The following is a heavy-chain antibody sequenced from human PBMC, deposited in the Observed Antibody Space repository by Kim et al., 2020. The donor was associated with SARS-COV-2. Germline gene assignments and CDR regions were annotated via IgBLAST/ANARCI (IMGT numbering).Heavy chain of an antibody. J-gene: IGHJ6*02. CDR2: ISKSGTTI. V-gene: IGHV3-11*01. CDR1: GFTFSDHY. Sequence: GGSLRLSCAASGFTFSDHYMSWIRQAPGKGLESISYISKSGTTIYYADSVKGRFTNSRDNAKNSLYLQMNGLRAEDTAVYYCARGHYGMDIWGQGTTVSVSS. CDR3: ARGHYGMDI.